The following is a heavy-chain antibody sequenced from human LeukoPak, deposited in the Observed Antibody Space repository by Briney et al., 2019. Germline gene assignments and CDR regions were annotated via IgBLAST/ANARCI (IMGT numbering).Heavy chain of an antibody. J-gene: IGHJ4*02. CDR3: AKDFLRGWLNEGLGY. D-gene: IGHD4-23*01. V-gene: IGHV3-23*01. Sequence: GGSLRLSCAASGFTFSSYAMSWVRQAPGKGLEWVSASSGSGGSTYYADSVKGRFTISRDNSKNTLYLQVNSLRAEDTAVYYCAKDFLRGWLNEGLGYWGQGTLVTVSS. CDR2: SSGSGGST. CDR1: GFTFSSYA.